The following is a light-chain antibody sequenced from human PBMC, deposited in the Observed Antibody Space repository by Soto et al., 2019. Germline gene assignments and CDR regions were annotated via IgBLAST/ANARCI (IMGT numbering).Light chain of an antibody. CDR1: QTINNN. Sequence: DIVMTQSLATLSMSPGERATLSCRASQTINNNLAWNQQKPGQAPRLLIYGASTRATGIPDRFSGSGSGTEFTLTISSLQSEDFAVYYCQQYEKWPWTFGQGTKVEIK. CDR3: QQYEKWPWT. CDR2: GAS. V-gene: IGKV3-15*01. J-gene: IGKJ1*01.